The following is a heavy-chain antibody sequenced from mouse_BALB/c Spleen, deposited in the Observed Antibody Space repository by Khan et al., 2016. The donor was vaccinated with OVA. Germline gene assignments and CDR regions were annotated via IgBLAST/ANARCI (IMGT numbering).Heavy chain of an antibody. CDR1: GFSLTSYA. V-gene: IGHV2-6-2*01. J-gene: IGHJ4*01. Sequence: VQLQESGPDLVAPSQSLSITCTVSGFSLTSYAIHWVHQPPGKGLEWLVVIWSDGRTTYNSALKSRLSISKDNSKSQVFLKINSLQTDDTAMYYCARHQFPLSMDSWGQGTSVTVSS. CDR3: ARHQFPLSMDS. CDR2: IWSDGRT.